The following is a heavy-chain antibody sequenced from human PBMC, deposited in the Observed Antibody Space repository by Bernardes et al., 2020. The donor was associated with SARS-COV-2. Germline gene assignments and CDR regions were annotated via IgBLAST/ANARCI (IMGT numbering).Heavy chain of an antibody. CDR2: INHSGST. CDR3: ARGWQQLVPNYYYGMDV. CDR1: GGSFSGYY. Sequence: SETLSLTCAVYGGSFSGYYWSWIRQPPGKGLEWIGEINHSGSTNYNPSLKSRVTISVDTSKNQFSLKLSSVTAADTAVYYCARGWQQLVPNYYYGMDVWGQGTTVTVSS. D-gene: IGHD6-13*01. J-gene: IGHJ6*02. V-gene: IGHV4-34*01.